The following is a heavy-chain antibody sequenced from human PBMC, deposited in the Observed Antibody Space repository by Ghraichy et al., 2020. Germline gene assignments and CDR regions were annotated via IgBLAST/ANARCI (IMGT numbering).Heavy chain of an antibody. Sequence: SQTLSLTCTVSGGSISSYYWSWIRRPPGKGLEWIGYIYYSGSTNYSPSLKSRVTISVDTSKNQFSLKLSSVTAADTAVYYCARGPSLGYYDSSGYYFWGTPHWYFDLWGRGTLVTVSS. D-gene: IGHD3-22*01. J-gene: IGHJ2*01. CDR3: ARGPSLGYYDSSGYYFWGTPHWYFDL. CDR1: GGSISSYY. V-gene: IGHV4-59*01. CDR2: IYYSGST.